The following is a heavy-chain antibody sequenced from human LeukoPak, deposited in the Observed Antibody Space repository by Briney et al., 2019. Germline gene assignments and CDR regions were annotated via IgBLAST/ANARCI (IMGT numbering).Heavy chain of an antibody. Sequence: ASVKVSCTASGYTFTGYYMHWARQAPGQGLEWMGWINPNSGGTNYAQKFQGRVTMTRDTSISTAYMELSRLRSDDTAVYYCARDPVVVAATGITKDVWGQGTTVTVSS. J-gene: IGHJ6*02. CDR2: INPNSGGT. V-gene: IGHV1-2*02. D-gene: IGHD2-15*01. CDR3: ARDPVVVAATGITKDV. CDR1: GYTFTGYY.